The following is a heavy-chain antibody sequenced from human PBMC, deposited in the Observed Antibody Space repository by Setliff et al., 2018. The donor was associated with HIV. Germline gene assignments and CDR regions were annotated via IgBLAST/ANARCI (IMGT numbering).Heavy chain of an antibody. CDR2: IVPKFGTP. CDR1: GDSFSNYA. J-gene: IGHJ4*02. V-gene: IGHV1-69*13. D-gene: IGHD3-10*01. Sequence: SVKVSCKTSGDSFSNYAITWVRQAPGQGLEWMGGIVPKFGTPNYAERFQGRVTITVDESTSTAYMELRNLRSDDTAVYYCAVSWYTTGRGDYWGPGTLVTVSS. CDR3: AVSWYTTGRGDY.